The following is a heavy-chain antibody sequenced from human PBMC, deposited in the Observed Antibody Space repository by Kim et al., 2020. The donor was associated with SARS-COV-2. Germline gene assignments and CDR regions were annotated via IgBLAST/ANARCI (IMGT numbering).Heavy chain of an antibody. CDR1: GYTLTELS. CDR2: FDPEDGET. CDR3: ATDGGLNYYDTSGYYTDY. V-gene: IGHV1-24*01. J-gene: IGHJ4*02. Sequence: ASVKVSCKVSGYTLTELSMHWVRQAPGKGLEWMGGFDPEDGETIYAQKFQGRVTMTEDTSTDTAYMELSSLRSEDTAVYYCATDGGLNYYDTSGYYTDYWGQGTLVTVSS. D-gene: IGHD3-22*01.